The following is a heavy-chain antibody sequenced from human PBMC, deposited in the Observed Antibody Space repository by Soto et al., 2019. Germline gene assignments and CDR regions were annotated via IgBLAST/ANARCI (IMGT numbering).Heavy chain of an antibody. CDR2: ISGSGSDT. CDR1: GFTVTNYA. J-gene: IGHJ4*02. V-gene: IGHV3-23*01. D-gene: IGHD1-26*01. CDR3: AEGSLPRYSGSYLDY. Sequence: EVQLLESGGGLIQPGGSLRLSCAASGFTVTNYAMTWVRQAPGKGLEWVSAISGSGSDTNYADSVRGRFTISRDTSKTTLHLHMNSLKAENTAVNDRAEGSLPRYSGSYLDYWRQATLVGVSS.